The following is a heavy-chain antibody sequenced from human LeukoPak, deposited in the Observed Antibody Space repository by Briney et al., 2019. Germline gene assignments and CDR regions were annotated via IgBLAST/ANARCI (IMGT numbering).Heavy chain of an antibody. CDR3: STDRSSHVGY. D-gene: IGHD6-13*01. CDR1: GFTFSNAW. J-gene: IGHJ4*02. Sequence: NSGGSLRLSCAASGFTFSNAWMSWVRQAPGKGLEWVGRIKSKTDGETTDYAAPVKGRFTISRDDSKNTLYLQMNSLKTEDTAVYYCSTDRSSHVGYWGQGTLVTVSS. V-gene: IGHV3-15*01. CDR2: IKSKTDGETT.